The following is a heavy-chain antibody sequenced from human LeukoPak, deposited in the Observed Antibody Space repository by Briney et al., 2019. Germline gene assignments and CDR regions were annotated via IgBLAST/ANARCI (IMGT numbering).Heavy chain of an antibody. J-gene: IGHJ6*02. V-gene: IGHV3-23*01. D-gene: IGHD2-2*01. CDR3: VKDRPCETCMPMDA. CDR1: GFTFTDYS. Sequence: GGSLRLSCAASGFTFTDYSMSWVRQAPGKGQEWVSGIGRSGENRYYATSVRGRFSISRDNSKDTVYLQMNSLRAEDTAIYYCVKDRPCETCMPMDAWGQGTTVTVSS. CDR2: IGRSGENR.